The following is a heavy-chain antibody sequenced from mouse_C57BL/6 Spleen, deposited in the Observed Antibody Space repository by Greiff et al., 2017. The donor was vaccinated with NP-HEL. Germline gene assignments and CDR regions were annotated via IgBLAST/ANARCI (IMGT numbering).Heavy chain of an antibody. V-gene: IGHV5-17*01. CDR1: GFTLSDYG. D-gene: IGHD2-4*01. Sequence: EVKLLESGGGLVKPGGSLKLSCAASGFTLSDYGMHWVRQAPEKGLEWVAYISSGSSTIYYADTVKGRFTISRDNAKNTLFLQMTSLRSEDTAMYYCAIYYDYDGGYFDVWGTGTTVTVSS. CDR2: ISSGSSTI. J-gene: IGHJ1*03. CDR3: AIYYDYDGGYFDV.